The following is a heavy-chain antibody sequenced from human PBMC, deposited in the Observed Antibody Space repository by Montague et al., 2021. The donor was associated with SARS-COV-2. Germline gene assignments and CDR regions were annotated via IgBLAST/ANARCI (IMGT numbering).Heavy chain of an antibody. J-gene: IGHJ3*01. Sequence: SLRLSCAASGFTFDDYAMHWVRQAPGKGLEWVSLINGDGLTTLVTDSVEGRFIISRDNSKNSLYLQMKSLRTEDTALYFCVKDMSEFDDLNAFDVWGQGTGHRLF. D-gene: IGHD3-10*01. CDR3: VKDMSEFDDLNAFDV. V-gene: IGHV3-43*02. CDR1: GFTFDDYA. CDR2: INGDGLTT.